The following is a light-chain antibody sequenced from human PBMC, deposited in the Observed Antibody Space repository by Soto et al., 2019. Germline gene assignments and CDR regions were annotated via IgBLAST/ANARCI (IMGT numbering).Light chain of an antibody. Sequence: EIVMTQSPATLSVSPGERATLSCRASQSVSSNLAWYQQKPGQAPRLLIYGASTRATGIPARFSGSGSGTEFTLTISSLQSEDVEVYYCQQYNNWQGTFGQGTKVEIK. J-gene: IGKJ1*01. CDR3: QQYNNWQGT. CDR1: QSVSSN. V-gene: IGKV3-15*01. CDR2: GAS.